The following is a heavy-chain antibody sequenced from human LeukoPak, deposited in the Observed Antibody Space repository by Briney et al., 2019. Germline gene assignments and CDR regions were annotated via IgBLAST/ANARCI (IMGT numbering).Heavy chain of an antibody. D-gene: IGHD3-10*01. J-gene: IGHJ5*01. CDR1: GYSISSGYY. Sequence: SETLSLTCTVSGYSISSGYYWGWIRQPPGKGLEWIGRIYSSGSTNYNPSLKSRVTISADTSKNQFSLTLTSVTAADTAVYYCARGPPDFYNSGSYYNGYNWFDSWGQGTLVTVSS. V-gene: IGHV4-38-2*02. CDR2: IYSSGST. CDR3: ARGPPDFYNSGSYYNGYNWFDS.